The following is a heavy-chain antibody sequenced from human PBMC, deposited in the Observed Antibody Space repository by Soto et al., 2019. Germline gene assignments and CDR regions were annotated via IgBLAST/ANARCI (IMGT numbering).Heavy chain of an antibody. CDR1: GGTFSSYA. V-gene: IGHV1-69*13. J-gene: IGHJ6*02. CDR2: IIPIFGTA. D-gene: IGHD2-2*02. CDR3: ARDEYCSSTSCYTSSGYYYYGMDV. Sequence: GASVKVSCKASGGTFSSYAISWVRQAPGQGLEWMGGIIPIFGTANYAQKFQGRVTITADESTSTAYMELSSLRSEDTAVYYCARDEYCSSTSCYTSSGYYYYGMDVWGQGTTVTV.